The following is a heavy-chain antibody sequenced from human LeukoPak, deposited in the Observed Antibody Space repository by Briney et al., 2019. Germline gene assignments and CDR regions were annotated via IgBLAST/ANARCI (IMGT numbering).Heavy chain of an antibody. CDR1: GYTFTSHY. V-gene: IGHV1-46*01. Sequence: ASVTVSCKASGYTFTSHYMHWVRQAPGQGLEWMGLINPSGSSTLYAQKFQGRVTMTRDMSTTTDYMELSSLRSEDTAVYYCARDNSVGDIAWWFDPWGQGTLVTVSS. CDR3: ARDNSVGDIAWWFDP. D-gene: IGHD3-16*02. J-gene: IGHJ5*02. CDR2: INPSGSST.